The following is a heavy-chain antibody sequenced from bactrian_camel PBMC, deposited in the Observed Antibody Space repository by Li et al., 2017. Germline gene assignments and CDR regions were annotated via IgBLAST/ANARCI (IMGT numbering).Heavy chain of an antibody. V-gene: IGHV3S67*01. CDR1: GYTFKSDC. Sequence: DVQLVESGGGSVQAGGSLMISCAASGYTFKSDCMGWFRKAPAKEREGVAAIDSDGSTLYADSVKGRFTISKDKAKNAMYLQMNSLKAEDTAAYSCAAFGGGDCPISGYEGQGTQVTVS. CDR2: IDSDGST. J-gene: IGHJ4*01. D-gene: IGHD2*01.